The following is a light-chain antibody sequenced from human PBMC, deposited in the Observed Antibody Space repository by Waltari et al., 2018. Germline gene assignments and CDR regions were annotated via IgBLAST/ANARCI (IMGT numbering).Light chain of an antibody. J-gene: IGKJ2*01. Sequence: EIVLPQSPGTLSLSPGDRATPSCRASQNVNSFLAWYQQQRGHAPSLLIYDASKRATGIPDRISGSGSGTDFTLTISSLEPEDFAIYYCQQRGNLPETFGRGTRVEMK. CDR3: QQRGNLPET. CDR1: QNVNSF. CDR2: DAS. V-gene: IGKV3-11*01.